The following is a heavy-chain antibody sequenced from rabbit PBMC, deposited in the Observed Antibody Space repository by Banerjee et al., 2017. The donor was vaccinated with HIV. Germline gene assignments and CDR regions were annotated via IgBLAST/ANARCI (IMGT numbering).Heavy chain of an antibody. Sequence: QEQLEESGGDLVKPEGSLTLTCTASGFSFSSSYWISWVRQAPGKGLEWIACIYAGSSGSTYYASWAKGRFTISKTSSTTVTLQMTSLTAADTATYFCARGAVDSNNPYSLWGQGTLVTVS. V-gene: IGHV1S45*01. J-gene: IGHJ6*01. D-gene: IGHD3-3*01. CDR3: ARGAVDSNNPYSL. CDR2: IYAGSSGST. CDR1: GFSFSSSYW.